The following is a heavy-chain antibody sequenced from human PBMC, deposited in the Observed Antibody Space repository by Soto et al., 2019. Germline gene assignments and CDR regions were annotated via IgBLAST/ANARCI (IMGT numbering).Heavy chain of an antibody. CDR1: GGSFSGYY. J-gene: IGHJ5*02. CDR3: ARGGRIVVVPAAPPGWFDP. D-gene: IGHD2-2*01. Sequence: QVQLQQWGAGLLKPSETLSLTCAVYGGSFSGYYWSWIRQPPGKGLEWIGEINHSGSTNYNPSLKRRVTISVDTSKNKFALRLSSVTAADTAVYYCARGGRIVVVPAAPPGWFDPWGQGTLVTVSS. CDR2: INHSGST. V-gene: IGHV4-34*01.